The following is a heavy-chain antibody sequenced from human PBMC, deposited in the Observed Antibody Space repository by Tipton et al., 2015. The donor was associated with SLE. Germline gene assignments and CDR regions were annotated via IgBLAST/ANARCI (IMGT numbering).Heavy chain of an antibody. J-gene: IGHJ3*02. CDR2: IYTSGST. CDR1: GGSISRGPYH. V-gene: IGHV4-61*09. CDR3: ARDGMGATGDDAFDI. Sequence: TLSLTCTVSGGSISRGPYHWSWIRQPPGKGLEWIGYIYTSGSTNYNPSLKSRVTISVDTSKNQFSLKLSSVTATDTAVYYCARDGMGATGDDAFDIWGQGTMVTVSS. D-gene: IGHD1-26*01.